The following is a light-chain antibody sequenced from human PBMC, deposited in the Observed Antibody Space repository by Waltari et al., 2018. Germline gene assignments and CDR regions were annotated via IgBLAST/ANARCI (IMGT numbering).Light chain of an antibody. CDR3: QQSYNTPYT. J-gene: IGKJ2*01. Sequence: DVQMTQSPSSLSASLGDRVTITCRASQSISVHLNWYQKKEGRAPNLLLFAARNLENVVPSMFSGSGSGTEFTLTISGLPPDDFASYYCQQSYNTPYTFGQGTKLEIK. V-gene: IGKV1-39*01. CDR1: QSISVH. CDR2: AAR.